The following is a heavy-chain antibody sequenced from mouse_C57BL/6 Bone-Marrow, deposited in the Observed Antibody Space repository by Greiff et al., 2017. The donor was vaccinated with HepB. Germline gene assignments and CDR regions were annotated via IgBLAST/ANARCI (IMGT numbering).Heavy chain of an antibody. CDR1: GFTFSSYT. CDR3: ATLYYGRPFYAMDY. V-gene: IGHV5-9*01. CDR2: ISGGGGNT. J-gene: IGHJ4*01. D-gene: IGHD1-1*01. Sequence: EVKLVESGGGLVKPGGSLKLSCAASGFTFSSYTMSWVRLTPEKRPEWVATISGGGGNTYYPDSVKGRFTISRDNAKNTLYLQMSSLGSEDTALYYCATLYYGRPFYAMDYWGQGTSVTVSS.